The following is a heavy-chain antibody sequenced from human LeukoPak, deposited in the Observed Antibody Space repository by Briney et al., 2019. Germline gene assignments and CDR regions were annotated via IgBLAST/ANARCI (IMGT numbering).Heavy chain of an antibody. V-gene: IGHV1-2*02. CDR1: GYTFTGYY. CDR3: AKGRVVAGSKSLTYHWLDP. D-gene: IGHD6-19*01. J-gene: IGHJ5*02. Sequence: SVKVSCKASGYTFTGYYIHWVRQAPGQGLEWVGWINPNSGGAKYAQKFQDRVTMTRDTSISTAYMGLSRLRSDDTAVYYCAKGRVVAGSKSLTYHWLDPWGQGTLVTVSS. CDR2: INPNSGGA.